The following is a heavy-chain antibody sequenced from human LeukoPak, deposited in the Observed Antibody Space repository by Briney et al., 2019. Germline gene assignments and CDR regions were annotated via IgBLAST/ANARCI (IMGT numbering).Heavy chain of an antibody. J-gene: IGHJ4*02. D-gene: IGHD2-21*01. CDR3: ARLLGDRTIYDY. CDR1: GFTFSDYY. CDR2: ISNSGSLI. Sequence: GGSLRLSCAASGFTFSDYYMSWIRQAPGKGLEWLSYISNSGSLIYYTDSVKGRFTISRDNAMNSFFLQMNNLRVEDTAVYYCARLLGDRTIYDYWGQGTLVTVSS. V-gene: IGHV3-11*04.